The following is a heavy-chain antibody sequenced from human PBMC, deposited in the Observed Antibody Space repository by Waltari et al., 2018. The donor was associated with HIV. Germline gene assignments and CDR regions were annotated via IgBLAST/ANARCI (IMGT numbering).Heavy chain of an antibody. Sequence: EVRLLESGGGLVQPGGSMSLSCATSGFIFRGFNTYGMSWVRQAPGKGLEWVSSIDTDGKMTYFADSVKGRFVISRDNVRNTVSLTRNSLRPEDTALYYCARHTNTVVRSIFDSWGQGALVIVSS. D-gene: IGHD1-1*01. CDR1: GFIFRGFNTYG. J-gene: IGHJ4*02. V-gene: IGHV3-23*05. CDR2: IDTDGKMT. CDR3: ARHTNTVVRSIFDS.